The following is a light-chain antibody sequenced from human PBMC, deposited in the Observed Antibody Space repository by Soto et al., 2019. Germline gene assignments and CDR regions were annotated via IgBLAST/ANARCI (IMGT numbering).Light chain of an antibody. Sequence: DIQMTQSPTSLSASVGDRVTITCRASQGIRNFVAWYQQKPGKAPKLLIYAASTLQSGVPSRFSGSXSXXXXTXTXNXLQPEDVATYSCQKYSSVPVFGPGTKVEIK. J-gene: IGKJ3*01. CDR1: QGIRNF. V-gene: IGKV1-27*01. CDR3: QKYSSVPV. CDR2: AAS.